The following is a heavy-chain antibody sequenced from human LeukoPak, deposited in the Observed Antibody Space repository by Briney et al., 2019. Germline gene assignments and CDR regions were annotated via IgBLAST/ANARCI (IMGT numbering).Heavy chain of an antibody. D-gene: IGHD3-22*01. CDR3: ARDHYDSSGYEH. CDR2: IYSGGST. J-gene: IGHJ1*01. Sequence: GGSLRLSCAASGFTFSSYSMNWVRQAPGKGLEWVSVIYSGGSTYYADSVKGRFTISRDNSKNTLYLQMNSLRAEDTAVYYCARDHYDSSGYEHWGQGTLVTVSS. CDR1: GFTFSSYS. V-gene: IGHV3-53*01.